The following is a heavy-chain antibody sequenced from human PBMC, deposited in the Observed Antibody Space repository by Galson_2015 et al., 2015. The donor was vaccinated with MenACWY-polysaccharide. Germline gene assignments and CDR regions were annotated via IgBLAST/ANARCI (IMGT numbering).Heavy chain of an antibody. D-gene: IGHD5-12*01. CDR1: GYASTSNY. V-gene: IGHV1-8*01. J-gene: IGHJ4*02. CDR2: SDHDSGST. Sequence: MFSRRAAGYASTSNYNYWGRQAPGEGLEGRRWSDHDSGSTSSKQKFKSRVTMTGNTSKNQAYLELSRLRSEDAAVYYCARGIAPDGIQVAQVLKDFWGQGTLVTVSS. CDR3: ARGIAPDGIQVAQVLKDF.